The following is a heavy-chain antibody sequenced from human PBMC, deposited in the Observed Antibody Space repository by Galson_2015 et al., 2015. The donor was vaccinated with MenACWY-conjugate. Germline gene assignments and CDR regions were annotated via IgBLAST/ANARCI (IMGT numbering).Heavy chain of an antibody. CDR3: AKTRGASFYFDS. CDR2: INPGGSST. Sequence: INPGGSSTTYADSVEDRFTISRDNAKNTLYLQMNSLRPEDTAVFYCAKTRGASFYFDSWGQGTLVTVSS. V-gene: IGHV3-74*01. J-gene: IGHJ4*02. D-gene: IGHD1-26*01.